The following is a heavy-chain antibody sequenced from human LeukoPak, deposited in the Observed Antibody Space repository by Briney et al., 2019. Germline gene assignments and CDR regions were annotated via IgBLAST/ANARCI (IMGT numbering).Heavy chain of an antibody. D-gene: IGHD6-13*01. CDR1: GFALTTNA. J-gene: IGHJ4*02. CDR3: AKDRYSGLNTIDY. V-gene: IGHV3-23*01. Sequence: GGSLRLSCAASGFALTTNAVSWVRQAPGKGLEWVSTLSGSGANTYYADSVKGRFTISRDNSKSTLYLQMNSLRAEDTAVYYCAKDRYSGLNTIDYWGQGTLATVSS. CDR2: LSGSGANT.